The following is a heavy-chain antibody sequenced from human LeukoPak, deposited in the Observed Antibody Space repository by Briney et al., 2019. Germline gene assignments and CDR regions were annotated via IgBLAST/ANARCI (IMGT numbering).Heavy chain of an antibody. V-gene: IGHV1-69*04. CDR3: AGDSSGYYDLYFDY. J-gene: IGHJ4*02. CDR2: IIPIFGIA. D-gene: IGHD3-22*01. Sequence: SVKVSCKASGGTFSSYAISWVRQAPGQGLEWMGRIIPIFGIANYAQKFQGRVTITADKSTSTAYMELSSLRSEDTAVYYCAGDSSGYYDLYFDYWDQGTLVTVSS. CDR1: GGTFSSYA.